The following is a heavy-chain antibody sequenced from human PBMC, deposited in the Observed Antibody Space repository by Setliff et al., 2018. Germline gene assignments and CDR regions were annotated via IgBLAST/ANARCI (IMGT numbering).Heavy chain of an antibody. J-gene: IGHJ3*01. CDR2: SSPSGGST. Sequence: KTGGSLRLSCTNYGFTLSDYYMNWIRQAPGKGLEWVSYSSPSGGSTYYADSAEGRFTISRDNAKNSLYLQMNGLRAEDTALYYCAREPPNVFWGQGTMVTVSS. CDR1: GFTLSDYY. CDR3: AREPPNVF. V-gene: IGHV3-11*04.